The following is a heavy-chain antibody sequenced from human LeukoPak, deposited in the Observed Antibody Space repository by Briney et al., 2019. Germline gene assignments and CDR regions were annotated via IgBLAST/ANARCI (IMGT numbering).Heavy chain of an antibody. CDR3: ATGTSGSYYVGIVRPIDY. J-gene: IGHJ4*02. V-gene: IGHV1-24*01. Sequence: AASVKVSCKLSGYTLPQLPIHLVRQAPGKGLEWMGGFDPDDGETVYAQMFQGRVTMTEYTSSDTASMELSSLRSEDTAVYYCATGTSGSYYVGIVRPIDYWGQGTLVTVSS. CDR2: FDPDDGET. D-gene: IGHD1-26*01. CDR1: GYTLPQLP.